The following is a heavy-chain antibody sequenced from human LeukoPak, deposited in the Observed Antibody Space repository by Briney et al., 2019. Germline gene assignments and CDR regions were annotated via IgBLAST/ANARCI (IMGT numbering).Heavy chain of an antibody. J-gene: IGHJ4*02. CDR1: GFTFSTYA. D-gene: IGHD3-22*01. Sequence: GGSLRLSCAASGFTFSTYAMSWVRQAPGEGLEWVSSISGSGDTTYYADPVKGRFTISSDKSRNTLYLQMNSLRVEDTAVYYCAKGSRDSTSYCFDYWGQGTLVTVSS. CDR2: ISGSGDTT. CDR3: AKGSRDSTSYCFDY. V-gene: IGHV3-23*01.